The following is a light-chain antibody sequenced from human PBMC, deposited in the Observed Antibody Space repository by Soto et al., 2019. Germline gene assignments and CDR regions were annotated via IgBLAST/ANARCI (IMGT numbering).Light chain of an antibody. CDR3: QQYDNWPRT. CDR1: QSVSSN. V-gene: IGKV3-15*01. Sequence: EIVMTQSPATLSVSPGERATLSCWASQSVSSNLAWYQQKSGQAPRLLMYGASTRATTIPARFSGSGSGTEFPLTISSLQSEDFAVYYCQQYDNWPRTFGQGTKVEIK. CDR2: GAS. J-gene: IGKJ1*01.